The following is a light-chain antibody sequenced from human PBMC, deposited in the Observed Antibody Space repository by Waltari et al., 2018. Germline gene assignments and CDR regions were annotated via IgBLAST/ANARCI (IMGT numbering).Light chain of an antibody. V-gene: IGLV2-8*01. CDR1: SSDVGGYNY. Sequence: QSALTQPPSASGSPGQSVTISCTGTSSDVGGYNYVSWYQQHPGKAPKLMIYEVSKRPAGGPDRFSGSKSGNTASLTVSGLQAEEEADYYCSSYAGSNNFVFGTGTKVTVL. CDR2: EVS. J-gene: IGLJ1*01. CDR3: SSYAGSNNFV.